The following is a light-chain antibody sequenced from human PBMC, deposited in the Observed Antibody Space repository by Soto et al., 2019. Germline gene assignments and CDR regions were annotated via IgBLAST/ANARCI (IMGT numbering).Light chain of an antibody. Sequence: QSVLTQPASVSGSPGQSITISCTGTSSDIGGYYYVSWYQHRPGKAPKLMIYQVSNRPSGVSYRFSGSKSGNTASLTISGLQAEDEADYYCNSYSSSSTFYVFGTGTKVTVL. V-gene: IGLV2-14*01. CDR3: NSYSSSSTFYV. CDR1: SSDIGGYYY. CDR2: QVS. J-gene: IGLJ1*01.